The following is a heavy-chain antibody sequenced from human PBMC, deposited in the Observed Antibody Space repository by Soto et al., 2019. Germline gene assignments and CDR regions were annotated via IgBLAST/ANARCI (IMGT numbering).Heavy chain of an antibody. CDR2: IYPGDSDT. V-gene: IGHV5-51*01. J-gene: IGHJ6*03. CDR3: ARRGYYDSRGYPNYYYYDMDV. CDR1: GYSFTSYW. Sequence: GESLKISCKGSGYSFTSYWIGWVRQMPGKGLEWMGIIYPGDSDTRYSPSFQGQVTISADKSISTAYLQWSSLKASDTAMYYCARRGYYDSRGYPNYYYYDMDVWGKGTTVTVSS. D-gene: IGHD3-22*01.